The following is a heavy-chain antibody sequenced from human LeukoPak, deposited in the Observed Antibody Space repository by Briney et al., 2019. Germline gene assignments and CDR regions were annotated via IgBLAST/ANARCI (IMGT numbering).Heavy chain of an antibody. V-gene: IGHV3-21*01. D-gene: IGHD2-15*01. CDR1: GFTFNTYG. CDR3: AREVAGTWNWLDP. CDR2: ISSGGTYI. Sequence: GGSLRLSCAASGFTFNTYGLHWVRQAPGKGLEWVSSISSGGTYIYNADSVRGRFTISRGNAKNSLYPQMNSLRAEDTAVYYCAREVAGTWNWLDPWGQGTLVTVSS. J-gene: IGHJ5*02.